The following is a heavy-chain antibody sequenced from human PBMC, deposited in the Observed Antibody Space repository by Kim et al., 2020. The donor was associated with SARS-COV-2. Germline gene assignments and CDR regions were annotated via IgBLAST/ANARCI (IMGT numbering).Heavy chain of an antibody. CDR3: ARGGVARPLDY. CDR2: INGGGTPT. V-gene: IGHV3-23*01. D-gene: IGHD2-8*02. CDR1: GFIFTNFD. J-gene: IGHJ4*02. Sequence: GGSLRLSCTASGFIFTNFDMTWVRQAPGEGLEWVSDINGGGTPTYHADSVKGRFTISRDNSRNTPYLQMNSLRGDDTAVYYCARGGVARPLDYWGQGSL.